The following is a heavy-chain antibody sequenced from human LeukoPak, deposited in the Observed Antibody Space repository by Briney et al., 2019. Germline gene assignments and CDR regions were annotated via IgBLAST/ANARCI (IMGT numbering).Heavy chain of an antibody. D-gene: IGHD6-13*01. CDR1: GGSISSYY. V-gene: IGHV4-59*08. CDR3: ARHEIAPLGYWFDP. Sequence: PSETLSLTCTVSGGSISSYYWSWIRQPPGKGLEWIGYIYYSGSTNYNPSLKSRVTISVDTSKNQFSLKLSSVTAADTAVYYCARHEIAPLGYWFDPWGQGTLVTVSS. J-gene: IGHJ5*02. CDR2: IYYSGST.